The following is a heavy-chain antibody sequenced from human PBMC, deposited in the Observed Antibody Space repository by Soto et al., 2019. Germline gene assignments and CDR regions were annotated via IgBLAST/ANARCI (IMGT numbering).Heavy chain of an antibody. Sequence: QVQLQESGPGLVKPSETLSLTCSVSGGSVSSSRYYWNWIRQPPGKGLEWIGYVYYSGSNNYNPSLMSRVTISVDTSKNPFSLNLRSVTAADTAVYYCASDLHSDFYYGSSGTFDIWGQGTLVTVSS. J-gene: IGHJ3*02. CDR2: VYYSGSN. CDR1: GGSVSSSRYY. V-gene: IGHV4-61*01. CDR3: ASDLHSDFYYGSSGTFDI. D-gene: IGHD5-12*01.